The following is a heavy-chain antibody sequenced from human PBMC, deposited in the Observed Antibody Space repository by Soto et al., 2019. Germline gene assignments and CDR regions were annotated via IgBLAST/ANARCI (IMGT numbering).Heavy chain of an antibody. CDR1: GYTFSSYG. V-gene: IGHV1-18*01. Sequence: QVQLVQSGAEVKKPGASVKVSCKASGYTFSSYGISWVRQAPGQGLEWMGWISAYNGNTNYAQKLQGRVTMTTDTSTSTASLVQRSLITDETAVDYCARSDCGGDGSLSYYYYGMAVWGQGTTVPASS. D-gene: IGHD2-21*02. J-gene: IGHJ6*02. CDR2: ISAYNGNT. CDR3: ARSDCGGDGSLSYYYYGMAV.